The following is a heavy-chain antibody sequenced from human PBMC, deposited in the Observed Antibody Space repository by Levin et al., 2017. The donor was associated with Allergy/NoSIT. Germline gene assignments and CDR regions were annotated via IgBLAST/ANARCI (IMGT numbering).Heavy chain of an antibody. CDR3: ASRTYRD. CDR1: GGFISGSTYY. CDR2: TYHDGST. V-gene: IGHV4-39*01. D-gene: IGHD2-21*01. Sequence: SETLSLTCTVSGGFISGSTYYWGWIRQPPGKGLEWIGSTYHDGSTYYNPSLESRVSVSVATSSNQFSLKMSSVTATDTAVYYCASRTYRDWGQGTLVTVSS. J-gene: IGHJ4*02.